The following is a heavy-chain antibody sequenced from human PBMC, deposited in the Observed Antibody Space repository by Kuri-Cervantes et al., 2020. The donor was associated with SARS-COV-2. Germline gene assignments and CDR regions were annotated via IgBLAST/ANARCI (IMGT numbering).Heavy chain of an antibody. Sequence: SETLSLTCAVYGGSFSGYYWSWIRQPPGKGLEWIGEINHSGSTNYNPSLKSRVTISVDTSKNQFSLKLSSVTAADTAVYYCARVSGYYLFDYWGQGTLV. J-gene: IGHJ4*02. CDR2: INHSGST. CDR3: ARVSGYYLFDY. V-gene: IGHV4-34*01. CDR1: GGSFSGYY. D-gene: IGHD3-22*01.